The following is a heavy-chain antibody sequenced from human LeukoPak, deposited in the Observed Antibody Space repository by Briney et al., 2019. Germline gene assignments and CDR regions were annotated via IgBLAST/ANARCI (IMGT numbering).Heavy chain of an antibody. D-gene: IGHD2-15*01. V-gene: IGHV3-9*01. J-gene: IGHJ6*03. Sequence: GGSLRLSCAASGFIFSDFAMHWVRQAPGKGLEWVSSINWNSGSTFYADSVRGRFTISRDNAKNSLYRQMNSLRAEKTDVYYCARDDDHHNIYCSGGSCELNYYYYIDVWGKGTTVTISS. CDR2: INWNSGST. CDR3: ARDDDHHNIYCSGGSCELNYYYYIDV. CDR1: GFIFSDFA.